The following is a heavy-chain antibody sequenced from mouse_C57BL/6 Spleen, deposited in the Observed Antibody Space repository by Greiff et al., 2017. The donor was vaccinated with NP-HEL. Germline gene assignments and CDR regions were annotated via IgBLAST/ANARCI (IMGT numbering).Heavy chain of an antibody. J-gene: IGHJ3*01. Sequence: EVQLQQSGPELVKPGASVKIPCKASGYTFTDYNMDWVKQSHGKSLEWIGDINPNNGGTIYNQNCKGKATLTVDKSSSTAYMELRSLTSEDTAVYDCARIVGGTLAFWGQGTLVTVSA. CDR1: GYTFTDYN. V-gene: IGHV1-18*01. CDR2: INPNNGGT. D-gene: IGHD4-1*01. CDR3: ARIVGGTLAF.